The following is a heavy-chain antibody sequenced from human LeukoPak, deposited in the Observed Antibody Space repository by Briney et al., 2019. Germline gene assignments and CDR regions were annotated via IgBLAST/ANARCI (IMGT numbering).Heavy chain of an antibody. CDR2: INWNGGST. V-gene: IGHV3-20*04. CDR3: ARDRYSGSYPLDY. CDR1: GFTFDDYG. J-gene: IGHJ4*02. Sequence: GGSLRLSCAASGFTFDDYGMNWVRQAPGKGLEWVSGINWNGGSTGYADSVKGRFTISRDNAKNSLYLQMNSLRAEDTAVYYCARDRYSGSYPLDYWGQGTLVTVSS. D-gene: IGHD1-26*01.